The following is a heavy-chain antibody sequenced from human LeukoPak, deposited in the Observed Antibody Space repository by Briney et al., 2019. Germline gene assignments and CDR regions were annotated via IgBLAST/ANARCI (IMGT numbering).Heavy chain of an antibody. CDR1: GFTFSDYY. D-gene: IGHD2-15*01. V-gene: IGHV3-11*01. Sequence: GGSLRLSCAASGFTFSDYYMSWIRQAPGKGLEWVSYISSSGSTIYYADSVKGRFTISRDNAKNSLYLQMNSLRAEDTAVYYCAAATPRVAYFDYWGQGTLVTVSS. CDR2: ISSSGSTI. CDR3: AAATPRVAYFDY. J-gene: IGHJ4*02.